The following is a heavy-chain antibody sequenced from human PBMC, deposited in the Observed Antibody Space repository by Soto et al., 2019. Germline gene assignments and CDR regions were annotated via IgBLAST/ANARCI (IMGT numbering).Heavy chain of an antibody. CDR2: ISVTGSGT. D-gene: IGHD4-17*01. J-gene: IGHJ4*02. V-gene: IGHV3-23*01. Sequence: EVQLLESGGGLVQPGGSLGLSCADSGFTFSSYDMSWVPQAPGKGLEYVTSISVTGSGTYYADSVKGRFTISRDNSKNKLYLQMNSLRVEDTVVYYCARTTTTKSRDYWGQGTLVTVSS. CDR1: GFTFSSYD. CDR3: ARTTTTKSRDY.